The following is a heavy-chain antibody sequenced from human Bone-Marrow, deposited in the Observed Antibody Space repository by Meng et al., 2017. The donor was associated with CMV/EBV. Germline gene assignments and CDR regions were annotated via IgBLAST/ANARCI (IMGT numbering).Heavy chain of an antibody. CDR2: IRYDGSNK. CDR3: AKDSSGYYGCTDY. Sequence: GESLKISCAASGFTFSSYGMHWVRQAPGKGLEWVAFIRYDGSNKYYADSVKGRFTISRDNSKNTLYLQMNSLRAEDTAVYYCAKDSSGYYGCTDYWGPGKLVNVSS. D-gene: IGHD3-22*01. V-gene: IGHV3-30*02. J-gene: IGHJ4*02. CDR1: GFTFSSYG.